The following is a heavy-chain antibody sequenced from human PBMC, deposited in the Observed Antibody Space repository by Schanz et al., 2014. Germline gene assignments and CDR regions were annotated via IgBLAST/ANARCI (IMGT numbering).Heavy chain of an antibody. CDR2: ISGSGGNT. D-gene: IGHD5-18*01. V-gene: IGHV3-23*04. CDR1: GFTFRGYA. CDR3: AKDAEKTAMITDYFDY. J-gene: IGHJ4*02. Sequence: EVQLVESGGGLVQPGGSLRLSCAASGFTFRGYAMSWVRQAPGRGLEWVSIISGSGGNTYYADAVRGRFTISRDNSKTTVYLQMNSLRAEDTAVYYCAKDAEKTAMITDYFDYWGQGTLVTVSS.